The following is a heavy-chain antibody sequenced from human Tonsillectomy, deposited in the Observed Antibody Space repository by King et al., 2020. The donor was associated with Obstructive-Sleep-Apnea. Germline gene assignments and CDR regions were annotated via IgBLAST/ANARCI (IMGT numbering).Heavy chain of an antibody. D-gene: IGHD3-10*01. V-gene: IGHV5-51*01. Sequence: VQLVESGAEVTKPGESLKISCKASGYNFPKYWIGWVRQMPGKGLEWMAIIFPEDSDIRYSPSFQGQVTISADTSISTAYLQWNSLRASDTALYYCAGMYYFASANYYGMDVWGQGTTVTVSS. CDR2: IFPEDSDI. CDR1: GYNFPKYW. J-gene: IGHJ6*02. CDR3: AGMYYFASANYYGMDV.